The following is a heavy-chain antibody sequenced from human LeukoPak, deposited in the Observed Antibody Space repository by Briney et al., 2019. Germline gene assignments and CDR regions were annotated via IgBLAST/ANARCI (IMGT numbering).Heavy chain of an antibody. V-gene: IGHV3-23*01. D-gene: IGHD3-22*01. Sequence: GGSLRLSCAVSGFTFSSYAMSWVRQAPGKGLEWVSAISDSGGSTYYADSVKGRFTISRDNSKNTLYLQMNSLRVEDTAVYHCAKEKDDGSGYSFDYWGQGTLVLVSS. CDR3: AKEKDDGSGYSFDY. J-gene: IGHJ4*02. CDR2: ISDSGGST. CDR1: GFTFSSYA.